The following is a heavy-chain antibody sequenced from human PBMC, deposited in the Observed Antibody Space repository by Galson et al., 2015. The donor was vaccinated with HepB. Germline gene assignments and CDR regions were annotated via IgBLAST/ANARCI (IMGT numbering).Heavy chain of an antibody. V-gene: IGHV3-21*01. Sequence: SLRLSCAASGFTFSRYTMNWVRQAPGKGLEWVSSISSSSTYIYYADSVKGRFTISRDNAKNSLYLQMNSLRAEDTAVYYCARDPDRDGYNWGYYYYYGMDVWGQGTTVTVSS. CDR1: GFTFSRYT. D-gene: IGHD5-24*01. CDR2: ISSSSTYI. J-gene: IGHJ6*02. CDR3: ARDPDRDGYNWGYYYYYGMDV.